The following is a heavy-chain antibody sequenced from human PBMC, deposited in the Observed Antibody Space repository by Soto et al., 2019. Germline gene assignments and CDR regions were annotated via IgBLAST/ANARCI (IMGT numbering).Heavy chain of an antibody. D-gene: IGHD6-6*01. CDR2: INPDGGRT. CDR3: ARGAYSSSSFPPFDP. Sequence: QVQLVQSGGEVKKPGASVKVSCKASGYTFTRYYIHWVRQAPGQGPEWMGRINPDGGRTTYAQNFKRRVTMTRDTSASTVYMELSSLKFEDTAMYYCARGAYSSSSFPPFDPWGQGTLVTVSS. J-gene: IGHJ5*02. CDR1: GYTFTRYY. V-gene: IGHV1-46*01.